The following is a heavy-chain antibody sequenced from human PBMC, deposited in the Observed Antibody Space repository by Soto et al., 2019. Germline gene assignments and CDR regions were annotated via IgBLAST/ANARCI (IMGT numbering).Heavy chain of an antibody. D-gene: IGHD2-2*02. CDR1: GFSLTSPGMC. J-gene: IGHJ6*02. Sequence: SCPPILNPTETLTLTCTFSGFSLTSPGMCVSWIRQPPGKALEWLALIERDDDDKYYSTSLKTRLTISKDTRKNQVVLTMANMDPADTGTYYCARAIRGPRRFNGMDVWGQGTTVTVSS. CDR3: ARAIRGPRRFNGMDV. CDR2: IERDDDDK. V-gene: IGHV2-70*13.